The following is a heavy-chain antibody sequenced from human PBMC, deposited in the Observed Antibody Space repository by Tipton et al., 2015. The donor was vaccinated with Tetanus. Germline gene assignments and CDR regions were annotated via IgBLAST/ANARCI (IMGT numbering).Heavy chain of an antibody. CDR1: GFTFSNYA. Sequence: SLRLSCAASGFTFSNYAMAWVRQAPGKGLEWVSGISVRGSHTYYADPVKGRFSISRDNSKNTVYLQMNSLRDEDTAVYYCAKDQATRVWFVPWGQGTLVPVPS. CDR3: AKDQATRVWFVP. CDR2: ISVRGSHT. V-gene: IGHV3-23*01. D-gene: IGHD1-1*01. J-gene: IGHJ5*02.